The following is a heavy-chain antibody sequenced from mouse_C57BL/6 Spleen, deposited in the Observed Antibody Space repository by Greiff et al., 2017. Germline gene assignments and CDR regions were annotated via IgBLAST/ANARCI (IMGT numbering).Heavy chain of an antibody. CDR3: AREDYDFYFDY. J-gene: IGHJ2*01. D-gene: IGHD2-4*01. CDR2: INPGSGGT. CDR1: GYAFTNYL. V-gene: IGHV1-54*01. Sequence: QVQLQQSGAELVRPGTSVKVSCKASGYAFTNYLIEWVKQRPGQGLEWIGVINPGSGGTNYNEKFKGKATLTADKSSSTAYMQLSSLTSEDSAVYYCAREDYDFYFDYWGQGTTLTVSS.